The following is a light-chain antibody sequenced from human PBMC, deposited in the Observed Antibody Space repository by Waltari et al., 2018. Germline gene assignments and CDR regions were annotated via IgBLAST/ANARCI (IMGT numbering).Light chain of an antibody. V-gene: IGLV1-40*01. CDR3: QSYDSTLSGYV. Sequence: QSVLTQPPSVSGAPGQRVTISCTGSTSNIGAGYDVHWYQQFPGTAPKLLIYGNNKRPSGVPDRFSGSKSGTSASLVITGLQAEDEADYYCQSYDSTLSGYVFGTGTRVTVL. CDR2: GNN. CDR1: TSNIGAGYD. J-gene: IGLJ1*01.